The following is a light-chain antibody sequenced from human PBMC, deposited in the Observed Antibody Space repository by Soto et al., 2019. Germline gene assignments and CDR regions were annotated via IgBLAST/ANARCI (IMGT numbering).Light chain of an antibody. V-gene: IGKV3-15*01. CDR3: QQYNNWPPGT. CDR1: QSVSSN. Sequence: EIVMTQSPATLSVSPGERATLSCRASQSVSSNLAWYHQKPGQAPRLLIYGASTMATGIPARFSGSGSGTEFTLTISSLQSEDFAVYYCQQYNNWPPGTFGQGTKVEIK. J-gene: IGKJ1*01. CDR2: GAS.